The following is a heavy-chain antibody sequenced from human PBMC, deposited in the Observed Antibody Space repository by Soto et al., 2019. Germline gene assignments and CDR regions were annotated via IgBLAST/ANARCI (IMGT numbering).Heavy chain of an antibody. V-gene: IGHV3-23*01. Sequence: GGSLRLSCAASGFTFSSYAMSWVRQAPGKGLEWVSAISGSGGSTYYADSVKGRFTISRDNSKNTLYLQMNSLRAEDTAVYYCAKGSLRFLEWLPLDYWGQGTLVTVSS. J-gene: IGHJ4*02. CDR1: GFTFSSYA. CDR3: AKGSLRFLEWLPLDY. D-gene: IGHD3-3*01. CDR2: ISGSGGST.